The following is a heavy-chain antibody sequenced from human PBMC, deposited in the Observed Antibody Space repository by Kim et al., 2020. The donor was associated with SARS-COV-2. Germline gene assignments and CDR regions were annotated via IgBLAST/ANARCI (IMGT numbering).Heavy chain of an antibody. Sequence: KGRFTISRDDSKNTLYLQMNSLKTEDTAVYYCTTDPLTMVRGVIGAFDIWGQGTMVTVSS. V-gene: IGHV3-15*01. J-gene: IGHJ3*02. CDR3: TTDPLTMVRGVIGAFDI. D-gene: IGHD3-10*01.